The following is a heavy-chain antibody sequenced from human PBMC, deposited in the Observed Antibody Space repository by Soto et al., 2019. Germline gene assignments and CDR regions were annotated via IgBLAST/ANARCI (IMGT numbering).Heavy chain of an antibody. CDR2: VTVDGAT. Sequence: EVQLLESGGALVQPGGSMRLFCAASGVTFSNYGMTWVRLAPGKGLEWVSTVTVDGATYFGNTVKGRFTMSRDISKSTVYLQMDSLRAEDTAIYYCARTDRYNSRSTGWANRFDSWGQGTLVTVSS. J-gene: IGHJ4*02. V-gene: IGHV3-23*01. D-gene: IGHD1-20*01. CDR1: GVTFSNYG. CDR3: ARTDRYNSRSTGWANRFDS.